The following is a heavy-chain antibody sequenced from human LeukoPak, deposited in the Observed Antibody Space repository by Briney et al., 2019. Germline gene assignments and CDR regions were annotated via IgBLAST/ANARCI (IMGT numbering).Heavy chain of an antibody. D-gene: IGHD5-24*01. CDR1: GFPFSSYW. Sequence: GGSLRLSCVASGFPFSSYWMTWVRQAPGKGLEWVANIKQDGSKKSYVDSVKGRFTTSRDNAKNSLYPQMNSLRAEDTAIYYCTRVGYIDEGIDYWGQGTLVTVSS. J-gene: IGHJ4*02. CDR2: IKQDGSKK. CDR3: TRVGYIDEGIDY. V-gene: IGHV3-7*04.